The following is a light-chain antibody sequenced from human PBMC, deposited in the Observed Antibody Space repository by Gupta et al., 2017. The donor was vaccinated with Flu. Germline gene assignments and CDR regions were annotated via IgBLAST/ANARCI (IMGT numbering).Light chain of an antibody. J-gene: IGLJ2*01. CDR1: SSDVGGYNY. V-gene: IGLV2-8*03. CDR3: ASYAGSNTLL. Sequence: SVTISCTGTSSDVGGYNYVSWYQQHPGKAPKLMIFEVSKRPSGVPDRFFGSKSGNTAPLTVSGLQAEDEADYYCASYAGSNTLLFGGGTKLTVL. CDR2: EVS.